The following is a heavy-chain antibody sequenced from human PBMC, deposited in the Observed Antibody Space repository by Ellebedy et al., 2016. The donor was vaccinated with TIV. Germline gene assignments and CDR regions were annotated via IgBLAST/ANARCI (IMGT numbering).Heavy chain of an antibody. CDR1: GFTFSSYW. Sequence: PGGSLRLSCAASGFTFSSYWMHWVRQAPGKGLVWVSRINSDGSSTSYADSVKGRFTISRDNAKNTLYLQMNSLRAEDTAVYYCVRDVSSDGWGAFFDSWGQGTLVTVSS. CDR3: VRDVSSDGWGAFFDS. CDR2: INSDGSST. D-gene: IGHD5-24*01. V-gene: IGHV3-74*01. J-gene: IGHJ4*02.